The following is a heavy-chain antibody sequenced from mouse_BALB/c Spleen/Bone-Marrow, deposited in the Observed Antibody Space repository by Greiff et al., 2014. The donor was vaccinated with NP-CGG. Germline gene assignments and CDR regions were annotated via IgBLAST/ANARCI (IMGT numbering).Heavy chain of an antibody. D-gene: IGHD4-1*01. CDR1: GYTFTDYY. CDR2: IYPGSGNT. Sequence: SGPELVKPGASVKISCKVSGYTFTDYYINWVRQKPGQGLEWIGWIYPGSGNTKYNEKFKGKATLTVDTSSSTDYMQLSSLTSEDTAVYFCVRNWDPYWGQGTTLTVSS. V-gene: IGHV1-84*02. CDR3: VRNWDPY. J-gene: IGHJ2*01.